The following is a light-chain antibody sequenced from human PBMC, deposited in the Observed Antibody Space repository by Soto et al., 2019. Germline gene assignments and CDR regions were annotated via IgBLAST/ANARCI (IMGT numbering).Light chain of an antibody. V-gene: IGKV1-39*01. CDR2: AAS. CDR3: QQSYSTPLA. CDR1: QSISSY. J-gene: IGKJ4*01. Sequence: DIQMTQSPSSLSASVGDRVTITCRASQSISSYLNWYQQKPGKAPKLLIYAASSLQSGVPSRFSGSGSGTDFTLTISSLQPEDFAIYYCQQSYSTPLAFGGGTKV.